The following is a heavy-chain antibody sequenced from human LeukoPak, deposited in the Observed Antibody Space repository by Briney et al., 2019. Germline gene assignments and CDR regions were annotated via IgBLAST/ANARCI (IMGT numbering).Heavy chain of an antibody. CDR2: ISSSRNYI. CDR3: ARDMYSSSAY. CDR1: GFTFSRYS. V-gene: IGHV3-21*01. Sequence: GGSLRLSCAASGFTFSRYSMNWVRQAPGKGLEWVSSISSSRNYIYYADSVKGRFTISRDNAKNSLYLQMNSLRAEDTAVYYCARDMYSSSAYWGQGTLVPVSS. J-gene: IGHJ4*02. D-gene: IGHD6-6*01.